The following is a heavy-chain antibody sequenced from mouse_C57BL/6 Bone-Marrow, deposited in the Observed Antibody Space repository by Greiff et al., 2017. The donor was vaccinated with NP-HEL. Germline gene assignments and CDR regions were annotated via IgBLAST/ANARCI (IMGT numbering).Heavy chain of an antibody. J-gene: IGHJ2*01. CDR2: INPYNGGT. V-gene: IGHV1-19*01. Sequence: EVQLQESGPVLVKPGASVKMSCKASGYTFTDYYMNWVKQSHGKSLEWIGVINPYNGGTSYNQKFKGKATLTVDKSSSTAYMELNSLTSEDSAVYDCARSNWEEVYFDYWGQGTTLTVSS. CDR1: GYTFTDYY. D-gene: IGHD4-1*01. CDR3: ARSNWEEVYFDY.